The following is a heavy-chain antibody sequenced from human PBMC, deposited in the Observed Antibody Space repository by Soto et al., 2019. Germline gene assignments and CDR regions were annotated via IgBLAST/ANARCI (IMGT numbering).Heavy chain of an antibody. CDR2: FDPEDGET. CDR1: GYTLTELS. J-gene: IGHJ1*01. V-gene: IGHV1-24*01. CDR3: ATGPGIAAAGRRLSAEYFQH. D-gene: IGHD6-13*01. Sequence: GASVKVSCKVSGYTLTELSMHWVRQAPGKGLEWMGGFDPEDGETIYAQKFQGRVTMTEDTSTDTAYMELSSLRSEDTAVYYCATGPGIAAAGRRLSAEYFQHWGQGTLVTVSS.